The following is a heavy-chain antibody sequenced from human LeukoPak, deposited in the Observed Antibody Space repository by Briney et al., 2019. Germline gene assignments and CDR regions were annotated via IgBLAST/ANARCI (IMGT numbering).Heavy chain of an antibody. Sequence: ASVKVSCKASGYSFTSYYMHWVRQAPGQGLEWVGIINPSGGSTSYTQKFQGRVTMTRVTSTSTVYMELSSLRSEDTAVYYCARGVPSYSSSWAPPDYWGQGTLVTVSS. CDR3: ARGVPSYSSSWAPPDY. V-gene: IGHV1-46*01. CDR2: INPSGGST. D-gene: IGHD6-13*01. J-gene: IGHJ4*02. CDR1: GYSFTSYY.